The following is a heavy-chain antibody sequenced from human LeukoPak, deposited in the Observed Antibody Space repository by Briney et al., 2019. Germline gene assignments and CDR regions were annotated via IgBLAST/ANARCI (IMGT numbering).Heavy chain of an antibody. CDR1: GYTFTSFG. CDR3: ARATGEPAHIDS. V-gene: IGHV1-18*01. CDR2: ISTYNGHT. Sequence: ASVKVSCKASGYTFTSFGLSWVRQAPGQGLEWMGWISTYNGHTNYAQKLQDRVTMTTDTSTSTAYMELRSLRSDDTAVYYCARATGEPAHIDSWGQGTLVTVSS. D-gene: IGHD7-27*01. J-gene: IGHJ4*02.